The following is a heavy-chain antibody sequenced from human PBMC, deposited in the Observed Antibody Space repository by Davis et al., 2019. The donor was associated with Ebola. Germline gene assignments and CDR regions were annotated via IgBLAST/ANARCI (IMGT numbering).Heavy chain of an antibody. D-gene: IGHD6-19*01. V-gene: IGHV1-3*01. Sequence: AASVKVSCKASGFILTNYAIHWVRQAPGQRLEWMGWVHGGNGNTKYSQRFQGRVTITTDTSASTVYLDLTSLRSDDTAVLYCARASFGYNSGWYADYWGPGSLVTVSS. CDR3: ARASFGYNSGWYADY. J-gene: IGHJ4*02. CDR2: VHGGNGNT. CDR1: GFILTNYA.